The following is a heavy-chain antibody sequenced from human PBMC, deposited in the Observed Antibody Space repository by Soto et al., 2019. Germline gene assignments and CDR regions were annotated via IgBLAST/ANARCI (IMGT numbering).Heavy chain of an antibody. CDR2: MNPINGAT. D-gene: IGHD6-13*01. V-gene: IGHV1-8*02. CDR1: GYDFTAYD. J-gene: IGHJ6*03. CDR3: GRGPSPRAPAGGTPYYYAMDV. Sequence: QVQLVQSGAEAKQSGASVKVSCKASGYDFTAYDINWVRQASGQGLEWMGWMNPINGATGTARRLQGRVYLSRNTATGTAYLELTSLRSDDTAVYYCGRGPSPRAPAGGTPYYYAMDVWGKGTTVTVSS.